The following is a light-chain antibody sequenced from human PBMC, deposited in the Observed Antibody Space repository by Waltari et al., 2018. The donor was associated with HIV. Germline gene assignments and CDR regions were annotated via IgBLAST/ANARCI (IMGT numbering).Light chain of an antibody. CDR3: QQYYTAPLT. V-gene: IGKV4-1*01. Sequence: DIVMTQSPDSLAVSLGERATINCKSSQSVFYTSHNKNYLAWYQQKPGHPPKLRLSWASTGESGVPDRFSGSGSGTDFTLTVTSLQAEDVAVYYCQQYYTAPLTFGGGTRVEIK. J-gene: IGKJ4*01. CDR2: WAS. CDR1: QSVFYTSHNKNY.